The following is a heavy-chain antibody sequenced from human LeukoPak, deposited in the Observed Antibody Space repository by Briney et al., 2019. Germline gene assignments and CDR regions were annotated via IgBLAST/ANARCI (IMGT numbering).Heavy chain of an antibody. V-gene: IGHV3-48*03. J-gene: IGHJ4*02. D-gene: IGHD4-23*01. CDR3: ARDYGGSSPFDY. CDR1: GFTFSSYA. Sequence: PGGSLRLSCAASGFTFSSYAMSWVRQAPGKGLEWVSYISSSGSTIYYADSVKGRFTISRDNAKNSLHLQMNSLRAEDTAVYYCARDYGGSSPFDYWGQGTLVTVSS. CDR2: ISSSGSTI.